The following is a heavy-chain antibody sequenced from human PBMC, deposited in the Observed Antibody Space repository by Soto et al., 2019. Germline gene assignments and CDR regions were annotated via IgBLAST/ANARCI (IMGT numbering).Heavy chain of an antibody. CDR3: AKDVHGDYFLPPLPNWLDP. J-gene: IGHJ5*02. D-gene: IGHD4-17*01. CDR1: GFTFSSYA. V-gene: IGHV3-23*01. Sequence: PWGSLRLSCAASGFTFSSYAMSWVRQAPGKGLEWVSAISGSGGSTYYADSVKGRFTISRDNSKNTLYLQMNSLRAEDTAVYYCAKDVHGDYFLPPLPNWLDPWGQGTLVTVSS. CDR2: ISGSGGST.